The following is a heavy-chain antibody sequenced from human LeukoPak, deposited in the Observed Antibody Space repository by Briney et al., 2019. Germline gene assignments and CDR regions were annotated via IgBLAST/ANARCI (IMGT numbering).Heavy chain of an antibody. J-gene: IGHJ4*02. V-gene: IGHV3-23*01. CDR1: GFTFSNFA. Sequence: PGGSLRLSCAASGFTFSNFAMSWVRQAPGKGLEWVSAISGGGGSTYYADSVKGRFTISRDNSKNTLHLQMNSLRAEDTAIYYCAKALSAYCGGDCYYFDYWGQGTLVSVSS. CDR2: ISGGGGST. D-gene: IGHD2-21*02. CDR3: AKALSAYCGGDCYYFDY.